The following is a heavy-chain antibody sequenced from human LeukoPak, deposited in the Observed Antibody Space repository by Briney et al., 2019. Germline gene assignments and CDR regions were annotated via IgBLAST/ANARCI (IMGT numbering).Heavy chain of an antibody. V-gene: IGHV3-64D*09. CDR3: VKDGADYGDNGWFDP. Sequence: GGSLRLSCSASGFTFSSYAMHWVRQAPGKGLECVSVISSVGGRTYYADSVKGRFTISRDNSKNTLYLQVSSLRVEDTAVYYCVKDGADYGDNGWFDPWGQGTLVTVSS. CDR1: GFTFSSYA. CDR2: ISSVGGRT. D-gene: IGHD4-17*01. J-gene: IGHJ5*02.